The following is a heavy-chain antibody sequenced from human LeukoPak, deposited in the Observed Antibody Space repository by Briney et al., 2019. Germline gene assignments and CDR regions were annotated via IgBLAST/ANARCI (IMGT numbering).Heavy chain of an antibody. J-gene: IGHJ4*02. CDR1: GGSFSGYY. V-gene: IGHV4-34*01. CDR3: AGDSYGTDY. CDR2: INHSGST. Sequence: SETLSLTCAVYGGSFSGYYWSWIRQPPGKGLEWIGEINHSGSTNYNPSLKSRVTISVDTSKNQFSLKLSSVTAADTAVYFCAGDSYGTDYWGQGTLVTVSS. D-gene: IGHD5-18*01.